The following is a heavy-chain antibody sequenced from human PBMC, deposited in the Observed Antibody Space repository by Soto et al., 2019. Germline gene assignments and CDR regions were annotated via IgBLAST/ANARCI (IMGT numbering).Heavy chain of an antibody. Sequence: QVQLVQSGAEVKRPGASVKVSCKASGYTFTSYDLNWVRQATGQGLEWIGWMSPNSGNTGYAQKFQGRVTMTRNTAMSTAYMELSSLTSEDTAVYYCARDYGGNSGWFDPWGQGTLVIVS. J-gene: IGHJ5*02. V-gene: IGHV1-8*01. CDR1: GYTFTSYD. CDR3: ARDYGGNSGWFDP. D-gene: IGHD4-17*01. CDR2: MSPNSGNT.